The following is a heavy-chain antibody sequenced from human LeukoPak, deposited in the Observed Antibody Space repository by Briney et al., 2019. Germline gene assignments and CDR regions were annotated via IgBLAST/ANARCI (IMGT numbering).Heavy chain of an antibody. CDR1: IFTFSNYV. V-gene: IGHV3-23*01. Sequence: GGSLRLSSASSIFTFSNYVTSGVRQAPGKGRECGSAITGSSDSTWYAHSVKGRFTISRDNSKNTLYLQMNSLRAEDTAVYYCAKGSSSARAYYFDYWGQGTLVTVSS. D-gene: IGHD6-25*01. CDR3: AKGSSSARAYYFDY. CDR2: ITGSSDST. J-gene: IGHJ4*02.